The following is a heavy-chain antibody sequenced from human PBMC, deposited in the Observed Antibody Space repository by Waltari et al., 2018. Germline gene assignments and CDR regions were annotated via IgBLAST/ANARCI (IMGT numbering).Heavy chain of an antibody. J-gene: IGHJ5*02. V-gene: IGHV4-59*01. CDR3: ARGGGGDWEWFDP. CDR1: GGSISGFY. Sequence: QVQLQESGPNLLKPSETLSLICTVSGGSISGFYWSWVRQPPGKGLDWIGYIYYTGSTNFNPSLKSRVTMSVDTSKNQFSLKLSSVTAADTAFYYCARGGGGDWEWFDPWGQGTLVTVSS. D-gene: IGHD2-21*02. CDR2: IYYTGST.